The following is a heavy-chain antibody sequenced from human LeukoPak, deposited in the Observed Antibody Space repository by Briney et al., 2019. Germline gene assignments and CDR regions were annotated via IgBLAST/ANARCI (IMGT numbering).Heavy chain of an antibody. Sequence: SETLSLTCTVSGGSISSYYWSWIRQPPGRGLEWIGYIYYSGSTNYNPSLKSRVTISVDTSKNQFSLKLSSVTAADTAVYYCARDGAGAFDIWGQGTMVTVSS. CDR2: IYYSGST. CDR3: ARDGAGAFDI. D-gene: IGHD1-14*01. CDR1: GGSISSYY. J-gene: IGHJ3*02. V-gene: IGHV4-59*01.